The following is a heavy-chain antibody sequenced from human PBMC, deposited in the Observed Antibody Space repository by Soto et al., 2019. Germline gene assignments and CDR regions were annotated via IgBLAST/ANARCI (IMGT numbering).Heavy chain of an antibody. V-gene: IGHV4-31*03. CDR1: GGSIKNSGYY. D-gene: IGHD4-4*01. Sequence: QVQLQESGPGLVKPSQTLSLTCTVSGGSIKNSGYYWSWIRQHPEKGLEWIGYISYSGSTDYAPSLTSRVTMSVDTSKNQCSLNLTSVTAADTAVYYCGRDAVTKRDFYYYGMDVWGRGTTVTVSS. CDR3: GRDAVTKRDFYYYGMDV. CDR2: ISYSGST. J-gene: IGHJ6*02.